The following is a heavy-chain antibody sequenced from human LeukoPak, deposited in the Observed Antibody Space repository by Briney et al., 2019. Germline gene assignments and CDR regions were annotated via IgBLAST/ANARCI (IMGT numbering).Heavy chain of an antibody. CDR1: GYTLIELS. Sequence: ASVKVSCKVSGYTLIELSMHWVRQAPGKGLEWMGGFDPEDGKTIYAQKFQGRVTITADESTGTAYMELSSLRSEDTAVYYCARVVTPRYCSTPSCYWKGWFDPWGQGTLVTVSS. D-gene: IGHD2-2*01. V-gene: IGHV1-24*01. CDR3: ARVVTPRYCSTPSCYWKGWFDP. CDR2: FDPEDGKT. J-gene: IGHJ5*02.